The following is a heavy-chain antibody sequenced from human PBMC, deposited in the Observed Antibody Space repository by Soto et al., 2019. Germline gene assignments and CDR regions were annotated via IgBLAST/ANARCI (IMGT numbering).Heavy chain of an antibody. V-gene: IGHV3-9*01. J-gene: IGHJ4*02. CDR3: AKDSPEYCSGGSCYTRGTKGGFDY. Sequence: PGGSLRLSCAASGFTFDDYAMHWVRQAPGKGLEWVSGISWNSGSIGYADSVKGRFTISRDNAKNSLYLQMNSLRAEDTALYYCAKDSPEYCSGGSCYTRGTKGGFDYWGQGTLVTVSS. CDR1: GFTFDDYA. D-gene: IGHD2-15*01. CDR2: ISWNSGSI.